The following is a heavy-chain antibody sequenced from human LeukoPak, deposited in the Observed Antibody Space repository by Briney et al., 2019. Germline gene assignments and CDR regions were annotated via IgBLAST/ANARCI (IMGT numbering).Heavy chain of an antibody. CDR3: GRDHRYAFDN. J-gene: IGHJ4*01. CDR2: IGISSGNT. V-gene: IGHV3-48*01. D-gene: IGHD5-12*01. CDR1: GFNFIDYS. Sequence: GGSLRLSCAASGFNFIDYSMNWVRQAPGKGLEWISYIGISSGNTKYADSVKGRFTISRDKARNSLYLQMNSLRVEDTAMYYCGRDHRYAFDNWGHGTLVTVSS.